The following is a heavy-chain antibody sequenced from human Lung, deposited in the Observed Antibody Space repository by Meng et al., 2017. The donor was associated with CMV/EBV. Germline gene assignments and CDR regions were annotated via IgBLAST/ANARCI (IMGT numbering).Heavy chain of an antibody. J-gene: IGHJ5*02. Sequence: GESXKTSCAASGFTFSNYWMSWVRPAPGRGLEWVASINQDGSEKHYMDAAQGRFTISRDNAKNALYPEMNSSVAEDTALYFCVRGSGSECFDPWGQGTLVTVSS. CDR3: VRGSGSECFDP. V-gene: IGHV3-7*04. D-gene: IGHD2-15*01. CDR2: INQDGSEK. CDR1: GFTFSNYW.